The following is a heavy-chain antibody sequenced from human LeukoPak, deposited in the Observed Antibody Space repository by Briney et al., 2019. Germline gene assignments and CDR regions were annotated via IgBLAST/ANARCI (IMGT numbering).Heavy chain of an antibody. Sequence: PGGPLRLSCAASGFTFSSYSMNWVRQAPGKGLEWVSYISSSSSTIYFADSVKGRFTISRDNAKNSLYLQMNSLRAEDTAVYYCAGEYTAMVLLDAFDIWGQGTMVTVSS. CDR2: ISSSSSTI. CDR3: AGEYTAMVLLDAFDI. CDR1: GFTFSSYS. D-gene: IGHD5-18*01. J-gene: IGHJ3*02. V-gene: IGHV3-48*01.